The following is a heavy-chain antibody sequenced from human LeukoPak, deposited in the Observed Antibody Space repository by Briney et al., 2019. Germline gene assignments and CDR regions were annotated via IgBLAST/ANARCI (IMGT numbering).Heavy chain of an antibody. D-gene: IGHD4-17*01. J-gene: IGHJ4*02. CDR1: GFIFSSYA. CDR2: ISGSGGST. V-gene: IGHV3-23*01. Sequence: GGSLRLSCAASGFIFSSYAMSWVRQAPGKGLEWVSAISGSGGSTYYADSVKGRFTISRDNSKNTLYLQMNSLRAEDTAVYYCAVFGDYGDTDRGYWGQGTLVTVSS. CDR3: AVFGDYGDTDRGY.